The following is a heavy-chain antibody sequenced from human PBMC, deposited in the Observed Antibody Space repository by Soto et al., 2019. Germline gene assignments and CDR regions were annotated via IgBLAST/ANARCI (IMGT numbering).Heavy chain of an antibody. V-gene: IGHV5-51*01. CDR2: IYPDDSDT. D-gene: IGHD2-2*02. CDR3: PRGYCSSSSCYKWFDY. J-gene: IGHJ4*02. CDR1: GYSFTIYW. Sequence: GESLKICCQGSGYSFTIYWIAWVRQMPGKGRGLMGIIYPDDSDTRYSPSFQGQVTISADKSISTAYLQWSSLKASDTAMYYCPRGYCSSSSCYKWFDYWGQGTLVTISS.